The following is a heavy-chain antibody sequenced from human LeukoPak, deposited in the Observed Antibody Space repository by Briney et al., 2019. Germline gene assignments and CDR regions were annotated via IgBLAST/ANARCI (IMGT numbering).Heavy chain of an antibody. V-gene: IGHV1-24*01. CDR2: FDPEDGET. CDR1: GYTLTELS. CDR3: ATANRRPLRSSGYIEYYYYYMDV. Sequence: ASVKVSCKVSGYTLTELSMHWVRQAPGKGLEWMGGFDPEDGETIYAQKFQGRVTMTEDTSTDTAYMELSSLRSEDTAVYYCATANRRPLRSSGYIEYYYYYMDVWGKGTTVTISS. D-gene: IGHD3-22*01. J-gene: IGHJ6*03.